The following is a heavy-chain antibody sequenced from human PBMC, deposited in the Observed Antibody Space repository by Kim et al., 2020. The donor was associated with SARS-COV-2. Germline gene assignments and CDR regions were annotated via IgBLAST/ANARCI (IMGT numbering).Heavy chain of an antibody. D-gene: IGHD6-25*01. V-gene: IGHV3-30-3*01. J-gene: IGHJ2*01. Sequence: GGSLRLSCAASGFTFSSCAMNWVRQAPGKGLEWVSFISSGGSTKYYADSVKGRFTISRDNSKNSLYLQMNSLRAEDTALYYCARGRSSRYSGVTYF. CDR1: GFTFSSCA. CDR2: ISSGGSTK. CDR3: ARGRSSRYSGVTYF.